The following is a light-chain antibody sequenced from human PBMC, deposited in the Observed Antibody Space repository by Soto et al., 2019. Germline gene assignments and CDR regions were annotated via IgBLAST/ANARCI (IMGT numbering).Light chain of an antibody. J-gene: IGLJ2*01. CDR2: EVS. CDR1: SSDVGGYNY. V-gene: IGLV2-8*01. CDR3: SSYAGSNLV. Sequence: QSALTQPPSASGSPGQSVTISCTGTSSDVGGYNYVSWYQQHPGKAPKVMIYEVSKRPSGVPDRFSGSKSVNTASLTVSGLQAEDEADYCCSSYAGSNLVFGGGTKLTVL.